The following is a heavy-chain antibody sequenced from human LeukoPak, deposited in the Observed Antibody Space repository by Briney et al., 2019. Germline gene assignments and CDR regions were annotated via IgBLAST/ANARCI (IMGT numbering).Heavy chain of an antibody. D-gene: IGHD5-24*01. CDR3: ATRVLWGDGYNLFDY. J-gene: IGHJ4*02. Sequence: ASVKVSCKVSGYTLTELSMHWVRQAPGKGLEWMGGFDPEDGETIYAQKFQGRVTMTEDTSTDTAYMELSSLRSEDTAVYYCATRVLWGDGYNLFDYWGQGTLVTVSS. CDR1: GYTLTELS. V-gene: IGHV1-24*01. CDR2: FDPEDGET.